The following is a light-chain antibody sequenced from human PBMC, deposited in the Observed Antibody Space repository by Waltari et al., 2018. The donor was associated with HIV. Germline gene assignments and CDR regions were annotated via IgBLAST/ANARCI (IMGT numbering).Light chain of an antibody. CDR2: AAS. CDR3: QQSYITPWA. CDR1: QNIRSN. Sequence: DIQMTQSPSSLSAFIGDRVTITCRSSQNIRSNLNWYQQKPGKAPRLLIYAASTLQRGVPSRFSGSGSGTDFTLTITSLQPEDSASYYCQQSYITPWAFGQGTKVEIK. V-gene: IGKV1-39*01. J-gene: IGKJ1*01.